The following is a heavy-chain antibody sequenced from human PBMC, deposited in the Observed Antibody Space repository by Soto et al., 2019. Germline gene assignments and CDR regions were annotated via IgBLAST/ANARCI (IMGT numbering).Heavy chain of an antibody. Sequence: ASVKVSCNASGYTFTGYYMHWVRQAPGQGLEWMGWINPNSGGTNYAQKFQGRVTMTRDTSISTAYMELSRLRSDDTAVYYCAREGGYCSGGSCPLYNWFDPWGQGTLVTVSS. V-gene: IGHV1-2*02. D-gene: IGHD2-15*01. J-gene: IGHJ5*02. CDR2: INPNSGGT. CDR3: AREGGYCSGGSCPLYNWFDP. CDR1: GYTFTGYY.